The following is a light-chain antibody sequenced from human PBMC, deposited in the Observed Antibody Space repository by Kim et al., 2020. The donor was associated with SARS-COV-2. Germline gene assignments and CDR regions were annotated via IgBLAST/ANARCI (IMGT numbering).Light chain of an antibody. CDR2: GAS. CDR3: QQYDEWPLT. V-gene: IGKV3-15*01. Sequence: EIVMTQSPATLSVSPGERATLSCRASQRVSSNLAWYQQKPGQAPRLLIYGASTRATGIPARFSCSGSGTEFTLTISSLQSEDFAVYYCQQYDEWPLTFGGGTKVDIK. J-gene: IGKJ4*01. CDR1: QRVSSN.